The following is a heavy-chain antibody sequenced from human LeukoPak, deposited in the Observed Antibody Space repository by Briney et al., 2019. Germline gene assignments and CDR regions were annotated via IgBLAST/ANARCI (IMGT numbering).Heavy chain of an antibody. D-gene: IGHD2-15*01. J-gene: IGHJ3*02. CDR3: ARHDKYCSGGSCPRAAFDI. CDR2: IYHSGST. Sequence: SETLSLTCAVSGYSISSGYYWGWIRQPPGKGLEWIGRIYHSGSTYYNPSLESRVTISVDTSKNQFSLKLSSVTAADTAVYYCARHDKYCSGGSCPRAAFDIWGHGTMVTVSS. V-gene: IGHV4-38-2*01. CDR1: GYSISSGYY.